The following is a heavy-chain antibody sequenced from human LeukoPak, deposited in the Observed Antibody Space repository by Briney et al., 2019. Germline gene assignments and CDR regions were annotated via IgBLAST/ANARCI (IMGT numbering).Heavy chain of an antibody. J-gene: IGHJ6*02. V-gene: IGHV3-7*01. CDR3: ARVFGLERPGGMDV. CDR1: GFTFSSYW. Sequence: GGSLRLSCAASGFTFSSYWMSWVRQAPGKGLEWVANIKQDGSEKYYVDSVKGRFTISRDNAKNSLYLEMNSLRAEDTAVYYCARVFGLERPGGMDVWGQGTTVTVSS. CDR2: IKQDGSEK. D-gene: IGHD3/OR15-3a*01.